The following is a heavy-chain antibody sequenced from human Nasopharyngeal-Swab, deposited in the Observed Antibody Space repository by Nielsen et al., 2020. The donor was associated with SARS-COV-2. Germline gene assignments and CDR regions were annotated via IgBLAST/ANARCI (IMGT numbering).Heavy chain of an antibody. D-gene: IGHD4-17*01. CDR2: IYPGDSET. J-gene: IGHJ3*02. V-gene: IGHV5-51*01. CDR3: ARPNDYGTDAFDI. Sequence: GESLKISCKGSGYSFTNYWIGWVRQMPGKGLELMGIIYPGDSETRNSPSFQGQFTISADKSISTAYLQWSSLKASDTAIYYCARPNDYGTDAFDIWGQGTMVTVSS. CDR1: GYSFTNYW.